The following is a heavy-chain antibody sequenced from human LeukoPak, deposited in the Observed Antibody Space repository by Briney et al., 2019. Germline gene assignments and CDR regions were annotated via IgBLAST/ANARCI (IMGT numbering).Heavy chain of an antibody. Sequence: GGSLRLSCAASGFTFSSDAMSWVRQAPGKGLEWVSAISGSGGSTYYADSVKGRFTISRDNSKNTLYLQMNSLRAEDTAVYYCAKDRGIIVVATFDPWGQGTLVTVSS. CDR2: ISGSGGST. J-gene: IGHJ5*02. D-gene: IGHD1-26*01. V-gene: IGHV3-23*01. CDR1: GFTFSSDA. CDR3: AKDRGIIVVATFDP.